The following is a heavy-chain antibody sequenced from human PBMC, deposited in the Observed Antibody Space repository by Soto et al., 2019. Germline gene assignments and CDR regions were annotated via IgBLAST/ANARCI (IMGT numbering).Heavy chain of an antibody. Sequence: GGSLRLSCAASGFTLSNYSMSWVRQAPGKGLEWVSGMNSGGRSYYADSVKGRFTISRDTSKNMLYLQMNSLRADDTAVFYCAKAFQYSSSRDYFYYGMDVWGQGTTVTVSS. J-gene: IGHJ6*02. V-gene: IGHV3-23*01. CDR3: AKAFQYSSSRDYFYYGMDV. D-gene: IGHD6-6*01. CDR2: MNSGGRS. CDR1: GFTLSNYS.